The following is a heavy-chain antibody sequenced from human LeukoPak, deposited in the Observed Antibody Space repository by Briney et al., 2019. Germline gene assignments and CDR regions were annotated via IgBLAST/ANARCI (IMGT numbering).Heavy chain of an antibody. CDR2: IYYSGST. V-gene: IGHV4-59*01. J-gene: IGHJ6*02. Sequence: SETLSLTCTVSSASISSYYWSWIRQPPGKGLEWIGYIYYSGSTNYNPSLKSRVTISVDTSKNQFSLKLSSVTAADTAVYYCARAFYYYGMDVWGQGTTVTVSS. CDR3: ARAFYYYGMDV. CDR1: SASISSYY.